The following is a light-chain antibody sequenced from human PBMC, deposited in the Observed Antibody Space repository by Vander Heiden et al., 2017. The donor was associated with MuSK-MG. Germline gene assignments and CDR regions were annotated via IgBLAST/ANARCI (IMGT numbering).Light chain of an antibody. Sequence: DIQMTQSPSSLSASVGDRVTITCRASQSISNYLNWYQQKPGKAPKLLIYAASSLQSGVPSRFSGSGSGTDFTLTISSLQPEDCATYYCQQSYSTPQTFGQGTKLEIK. J-gene: IGKJ2*01. CDR1: QSISNY. CDR3: QQSYSTPQT. V-gene: IGKV1-39*01. CDR2: AAS.